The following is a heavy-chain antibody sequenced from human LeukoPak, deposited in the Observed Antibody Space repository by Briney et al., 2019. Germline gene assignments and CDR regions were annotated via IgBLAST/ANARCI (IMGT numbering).Heavy chain of an antibody. CDR1: GYTFTEVS. CDR3: ADFGVVTNWFDP. D-gene: IGHD3-3*01. J-gene: IGHJ5*02. Sequence: ASVKVSCKVSGYTFTEVSIHWVRQTPGKGLEWLGGIDPESGERVYAQNFRGRVTMSEDTSTDTAYMEVSSLRSEDTAIYYCADFGVVTNWFDPWGQGTLVTVSS. CDR2: IDPESGER. V-gene: IGHV1-24*01.